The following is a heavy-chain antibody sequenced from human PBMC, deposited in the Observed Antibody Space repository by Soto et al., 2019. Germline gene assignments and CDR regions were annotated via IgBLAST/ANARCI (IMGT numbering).Heavy chain of an antibody. J-gene: IGHJ4*02. CDR2: IFPTGNT. V-gene: IGHV4-4*07. CDR1: SGSLSNYY. Sequence: GTLSLTCTVSSGSLSNYYWSWIRQPAGKGLEWIGRIFPTGNTDYNPSLRSRVTMSVDTSKKQFSLKLNSVTAADTAVYYCARGSLGPDYWGPGTLVTVSS. D-gene: IGHD1-26*01. CDR3: ARGSLGPDY.